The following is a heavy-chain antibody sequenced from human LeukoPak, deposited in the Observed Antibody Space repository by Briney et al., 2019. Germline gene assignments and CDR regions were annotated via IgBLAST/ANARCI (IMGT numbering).Heavy chain of an antibody. CDR3: ARSLESRDGYNSYFDY. CDR2: ILPIFCTA. D-gene: IGHD5-24*01. Sequence: KVSCKASGGTFSSYAISWVRQAPGQGLEWMGGILPIFCTATSSQNFHARVTITTDESTSTAYMALSSLRSEDTAVYYCARSLESRDGYNSYFDYWGQGTLVTVSS. J-gene: IGHJ4*02. V-gene: IGHV1-69*05. CDR1: GGTFSSYA.